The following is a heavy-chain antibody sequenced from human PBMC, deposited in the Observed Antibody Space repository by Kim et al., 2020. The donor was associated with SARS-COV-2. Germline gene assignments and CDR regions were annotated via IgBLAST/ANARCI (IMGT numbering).Heavy chain of an antibody. D-gene: IGHD6-13*01. J-gene: IGHJ4*02. CDR3: ARSYSSSWAFDY. V-gene: IGHV3-33*01. Sequence: YYADSVKGRFTISRDNSKNTLYLQMNSLRAEDTAVYYCARSYSSSWAFDYWGQGTLVTVSS.